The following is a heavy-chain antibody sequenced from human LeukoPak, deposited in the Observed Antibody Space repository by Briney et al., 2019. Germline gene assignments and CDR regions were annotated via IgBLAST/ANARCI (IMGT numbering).Heavy chain of an antibody. D-gene: IGHD6-13*01. V-gene: IGHV1-24*01. CDR3: ARNVGLSSSRAPVAFDI. Sequence: ASVKVSCKVSGYTHTELSMHWVRQAPGKGLEWMGVFDPEEGETMYGQKFQGRVTMTERTSTDPALVEMSSLRCGDKAVFYWARNVGLSSSRAPVAFDIWGQGTMDSV. J-gene: IGHJ3*02. CDR2: FDPEEGET. CDR1: GYTHTELS.